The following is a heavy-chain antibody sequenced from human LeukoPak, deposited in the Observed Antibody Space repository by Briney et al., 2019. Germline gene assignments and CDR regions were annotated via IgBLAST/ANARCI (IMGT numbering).Heavy chain of an antibody. V-gene: IGHV3-23*01. CDR3: AKDRDYCGGDCYPASPVYYFDY. D-gene: IGHD2-21*02. CDR2: ISGSGGST. J-gene: IGHJ4*02. Sequence: PTGGSLRLSCAASGFTFSSYAMSWVRQAPGKGLEWVSAISGSGGSTYYADSVKGRFTISRDNSKNTLYLQMNSLRAEDTAVYYCAKDRDYCGGDCYPASPVYYFDYWGQGTLVTVSS. CDR1: GFTFSSYA.